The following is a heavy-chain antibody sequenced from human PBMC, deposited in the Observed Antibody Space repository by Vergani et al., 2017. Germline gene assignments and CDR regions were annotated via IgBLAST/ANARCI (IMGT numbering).Heavy chain of an antibody. J-gene: IGHJ3*02. CDR3: AKPVGTSAIMDGYNM. CDR2: IYTSGST. CDR1: GGSISSGSYY. Sequence: QVQLQESGPGLVKPSQTLSLTCTVSGGSISSGSYYWSWIRQPAGKGLEWIGRIYTSGSTNYNPSLKSRVTISVDTSKNQFSLKLSSVTAADTALYYCAKPVGTSAIMDGYNMWGQGTMVTVSS. D-gene: IGHD5/OR15-5a*01. V-gene: IGHV4-61*02.